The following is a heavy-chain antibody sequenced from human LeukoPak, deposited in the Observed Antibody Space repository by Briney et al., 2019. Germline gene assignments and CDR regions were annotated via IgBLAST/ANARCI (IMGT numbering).Heavy chain of an antibody. CDR2: IYYSGST. Sequence: SETLSLTCTVSGGSISSSSYYWGWIRQPPGKGLEWIGSIYYSGSTYYNPSLKSRVTMSVDTSKNQFSLKLSSVTAADTAVYYCARGEYSSSWYASYYYYGMDVWGQGTTVTVSS. V-gene: IGHV4-39*07. J-gene: IGHJ6*02. CDR3: ARGEYSSSWYASYYYYGMDV. CDR1: GGSISSSSYY. D-gene: IGHD6-13*01.